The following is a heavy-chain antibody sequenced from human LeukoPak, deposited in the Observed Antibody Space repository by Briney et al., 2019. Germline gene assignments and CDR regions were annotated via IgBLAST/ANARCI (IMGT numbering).Heavy chain of an antibody. CDR3: ARQSRVPLYYYYYYMDV. J-gene: IGHJ6*03. CDR2: IYYSGNT. Sequence: SETLSLTCTVSGASISIISYYWGWIRQPPGKGLEWIGSIYYSGNTYYNPSLKSRVTISVDTSKNQFSLKLSSVTAADTAVYYCARQSRVPLYYYYYYMDVWGKGTTVTISS. V-gene: IGHV4-39*01. CDR1: GASISIISYY.